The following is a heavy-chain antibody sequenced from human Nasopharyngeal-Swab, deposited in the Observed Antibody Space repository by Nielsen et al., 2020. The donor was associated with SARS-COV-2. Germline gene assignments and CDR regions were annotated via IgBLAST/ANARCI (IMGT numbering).Heavy chain of an antibody. CDR3: ARGADVSTYYYDSSGYYYVPFDD. CDR2: IIPIFGTT. D-gene: IGHD3-22*01. CDR1: GDTFSSYA. V-gene: IGHV1-69*06. J-gene: IGHJ4*02. Sequence: VKVSCKASGDTFSSYAISWVRQAPGQGLEWMGGIIPIFGTTNYAQKFQGRVTITADKSTTTAYMELSSLRSEDTAVYYCARGADVSTYYYDSSGYYYVPFDDWGLGTLVTVSS.